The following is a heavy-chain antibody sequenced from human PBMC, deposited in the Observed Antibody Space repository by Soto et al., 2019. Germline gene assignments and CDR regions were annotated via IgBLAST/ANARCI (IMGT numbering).Heavy chain of an antibody. D-gene: IGHD3-9*01. CDR3: ARSSGPLLRYFDWSPPGARADDFDY. J-gene: IGHJ4*02. V-gene: IGHV1-18*01. CDR1: GYTFTSYG. CDR2: ISAYNGNT. Sequence: ASVKVSCKASGYTFTSYGISWVRQAPGQGLEWMGWISAYNGNTNYAQKLQGRVTMTSDTSTSTAYMELRSLRSDDTAVYYCARSSGPLLRYFDWSPPGARADDFDYWGQ.